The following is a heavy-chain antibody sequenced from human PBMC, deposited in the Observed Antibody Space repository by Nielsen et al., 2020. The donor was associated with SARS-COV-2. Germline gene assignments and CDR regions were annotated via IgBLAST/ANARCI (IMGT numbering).Heavy chain of an antibody. V-gene: IGHV4-61*01. CDR2: IYYSGST. Sequence: SETLSLTCTVSGGSVSSGSYYWSWIRQPPGKGLGWIGYIYYSGSTNYNPSLKSRVTISVDTSKNQFSLKLSSVTAADTAVYYCARGYYDSSGYHHYYYYGMDVWGQGTTVTVSS. D-gene: IGHD3-22*01. J-gene: IGHJ6*02. CDR1: GGSVSSGSYY. CDR3: ARGYYDSSGYHHYYYYGMDV.